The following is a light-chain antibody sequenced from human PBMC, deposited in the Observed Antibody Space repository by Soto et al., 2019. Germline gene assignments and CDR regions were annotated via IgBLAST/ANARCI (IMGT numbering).Light chain of an antibody. J-gene: IGLJ1*01. V-gene: IGLV2-23*02. CDR2: DVS. CDR3: CSYAGSTTFYV. Sequence: QSVLTQPASVSGSPGQSITISCTGTSSDFGSYNLVSWYQQHPGKAPKLMIYDVSKRPSGVSNRFSGSKSDNTASLTISGPQAEDEADFYCCSYAGSTTFYVFGTGTKVTVL. CDR1: SSDFGSYNL.